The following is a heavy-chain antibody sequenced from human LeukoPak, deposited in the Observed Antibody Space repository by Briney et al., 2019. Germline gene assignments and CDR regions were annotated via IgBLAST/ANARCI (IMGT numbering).Heavy chain of an antibody. CDR3: ARVDYYDSSGYYYHDY. CDR1: GGSFSGYY. Sequence: SETLSLTCAVYGGSFSGYYWSWIRQPPGKGLVWSGEINHSGSTNYNPSLKSRVTISVDTSKNQFSLKLSSVTAADTAVYYCARVDYYDSSGYYYHDYWGQGTLVTVSS. J-gene: IGHJ4*02. V-gene: IGHV4-34*01. CDR2: INHSGST. D-gene: IGHD3-22*01.